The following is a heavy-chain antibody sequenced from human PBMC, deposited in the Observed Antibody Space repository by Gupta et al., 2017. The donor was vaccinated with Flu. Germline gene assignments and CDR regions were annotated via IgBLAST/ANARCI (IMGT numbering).Heavy chain of an antibody. Sequence: QVQLVESGGGVVQPGRSLRLSCAASGFTFSSYGMHWVRRAPGKGLEWVAVIGYDGNNKYYTDAVKGRFTISRDNSKNTLYLQMNSLRAEDTAVYYCAKDPGGTVYGGNSVDDGGQGTMVTVSS. D-gene: IGHD4-23*01. CDR3: AKDPGGTVYGGNSVDD. CDR2: IGYDGNNK. CDR1: GFTFSSYG. J-gene: IGHJ4*02. V-gene: IGHV3-33*06.